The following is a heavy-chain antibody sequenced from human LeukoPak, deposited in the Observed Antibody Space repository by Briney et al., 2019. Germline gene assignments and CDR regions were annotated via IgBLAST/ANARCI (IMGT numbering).Heavy chain of an antibody. D-gene: IGHD3-10*01. CDR2: ISSSGTST. CDR1: GFTFSSFA. J-gene: IGHJ4*02. Sequence: GGSLRLSCAASGFTFSSFAMSWVRQAPGKGLEWVSSISSSGTSTYYADSADSVKGRFTISRDNSKNTLYLQINSLRADDTALYYCATLKEYYYGSGSRSYEVPYFDYWGQGALVTVSS. V-gene: IGHV3-23*01. CDR3: ATLKEYYYGSGSRSYEVPYFDY.